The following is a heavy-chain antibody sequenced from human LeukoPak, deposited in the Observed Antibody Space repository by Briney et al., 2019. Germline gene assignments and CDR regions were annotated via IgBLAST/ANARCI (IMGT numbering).Heavy chain of an antibody. CDR3: ARDVSYYDSSGYYNEYFQH. CDR2: IYYSGST. J-gene: IGHJ1*01. Sequence: SETLSLTCTVSGGSISSYYWSWIRQPPGKGLEWIGYIYYSGSTNYNPSLKSRVTISVDTSKNQFSLKLSSVTAADTAVYYCARDVSYYDSSGYYNEYFQHWGQGTLVTVSP. CDR1: GGSISSYY. V-gene: IGHV4-59*12. D-gene: IGHD3-22*01.